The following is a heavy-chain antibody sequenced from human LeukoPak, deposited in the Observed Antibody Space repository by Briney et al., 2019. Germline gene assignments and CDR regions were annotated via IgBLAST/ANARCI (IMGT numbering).Heavy chain of an antibody. CDR3: ARDWAMRELPDLDAFDI. J-gene: IGHJ3*02. Sequence: ASVKVSCKVSGYTLTELSMHWVRQAPGKGLEWMGGFDPEDGETIYAQKFQGRVTMTRDTSISTAYMELSRLRSDDTAVYYCARDWAMRELPDLDAFDIWGQGTMVTVSS. D-gene: IGHD1-26*01. V-gene: IGHV1-24*01. CDR1: GYTLTELS. CDR2: FDPEDGET.